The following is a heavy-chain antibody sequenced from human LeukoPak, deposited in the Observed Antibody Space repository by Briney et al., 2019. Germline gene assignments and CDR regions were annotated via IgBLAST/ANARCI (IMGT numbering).Heavy chain of an antibody. D-gene: IGHD2-2*01. CDR2: IHYSGST. V-gene: IGHV4-59*12. J-gene: IGHJ4*02. CDR1: GGSISSYY. CDR3: AREDIVVVPAAKDY. Sequence: SETLSLTCTVSGGSISSYYWSWIRQPPGKGLEWIGYIHYSGSTNYNPSLKSRVTISVDTSKNQFSLKLSSVTAADTAVYYCAREDIVVVPAAKDYWGQGTLVTVSS.